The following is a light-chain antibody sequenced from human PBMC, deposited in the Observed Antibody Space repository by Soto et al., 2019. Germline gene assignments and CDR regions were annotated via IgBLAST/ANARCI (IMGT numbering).Light chain of an antibody. CDR1: QSVSSY. V-gene: IGKV3-11*01. CDR3: QQFGGSSWT. Sequence: EIVLTQSPATLSLSPGERATLSCRASQSVSSYLAWYHQKPGQAPRLLIYDASNRATGIPARFSGSGSGTDFTLTISRLEPDDFAVYYCQQFGGSSWTFGRGTKVHIK. CDR2: DAS. J-gene: IGKJ1*01.